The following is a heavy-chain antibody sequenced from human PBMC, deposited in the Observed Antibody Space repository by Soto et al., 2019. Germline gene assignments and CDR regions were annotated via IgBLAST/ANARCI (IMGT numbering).Heavy chain of an antibody. D-gene: IGHD3-10*01. J-gene: IGHJ6*02. CDR2: ISWDGGST. CDR1: GFTFDDYT. V-gene: IGHV3-43*01. CDR3: AKDQGSGSYSYYCDGMDV. Sequence: WGSLRLSCAASGFTFDDYTMHWVRQAPGKGLEWVSLISWDGGSTYYADSVKGRFTISRDNSKNSLYLQMNSLRTEDTALYYCAKDQGSGSYSYYCDGMDVWGQGTTGTV.